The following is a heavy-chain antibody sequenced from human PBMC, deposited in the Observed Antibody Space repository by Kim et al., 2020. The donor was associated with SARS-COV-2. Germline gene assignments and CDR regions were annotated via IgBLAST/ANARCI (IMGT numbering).Heavy chain of an antibody. Sequence: SETLSLTCTVSGGSISSSSYYWGWIRQPPGKGLEWIGSIYYSGSTYYNPSLKSRVTISVDTSKNQFSLKLSSVTAADTAVYYCARHWGEDIVVVPAALGYYYYGMDVWGQGTTVTVSS. D-gene: IGHD2-2*01. V-gene: IGHV4-39*01. CDR3: ARHWGEDIVVVPAALGYYYYGMDV. J-gene: IGHJ6*02. CDR1: GGSISSSSYY. CDR2: IYYSGST.